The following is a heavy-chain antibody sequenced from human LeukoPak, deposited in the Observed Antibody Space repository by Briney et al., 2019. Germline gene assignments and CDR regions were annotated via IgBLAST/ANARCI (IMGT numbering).Heavy chain of an antibody. CDR3: ARDGLDAYNYFAFDY. J-gene: IGHJ4*02. CDR1: GYTFTGYY. V-gene: IGHV1-46*01. Sequence: ASVKVSCKASGYTFTGYYIHWVRQAPGQGLDWMGIINPSSGSADYAQKFQGRATMTRDMSTTTVYMELSSLRSEDTAVYYCARDGLDAYNYFAFDYWGQGTLVTVSS. D-gene: IGHD5-24*01. CDR2: INPSSGSA.